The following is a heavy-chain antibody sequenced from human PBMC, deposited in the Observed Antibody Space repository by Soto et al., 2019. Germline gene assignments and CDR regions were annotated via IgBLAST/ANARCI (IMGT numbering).Heavy chain of an antibody. Sequence: QVQLQESGPGLVKPSQTLSLTCTVSGGSISSGGYSWSWIRQHPGKGLEWIGYIYYSGSTYYNPSLKSRVTISVDTSKNQFSLKLSSVTAADTAVYYCARDFAGAYGYFDYWGQGTLVTVSS. CDR3: ARDFAGAYGYFDY. D-gene: IGHD3-10*01. J-gene: IGHJ4*02. V-gene: IGHV4-31*03. CDR2: IYYSGST. CDR1: GGSISSGGYS.